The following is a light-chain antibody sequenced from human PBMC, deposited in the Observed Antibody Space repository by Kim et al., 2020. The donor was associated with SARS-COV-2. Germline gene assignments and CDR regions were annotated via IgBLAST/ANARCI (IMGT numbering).Light chain of an antibody. CDR2: GKN. Sequence: GQTVRITCQGDSLRSYYATWYQQKPGQAPLLVIYGKNKRPSGIPDRFSGSSSGNTASLTITGAQAEDEADYYCNSRDSSGNHLEVFGTGTKVTVL. V-gene: IGLV3-19*01. J-gene: IGLJ1*01. CDR1: SLRSYY. CDR3: NSRDSSGNHLEV.